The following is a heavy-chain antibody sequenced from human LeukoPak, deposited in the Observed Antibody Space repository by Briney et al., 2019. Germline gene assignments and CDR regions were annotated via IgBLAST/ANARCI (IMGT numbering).Heavy chain of an antibody. CDR2: IYYSGSTYYSGST. Sequence: SETLSLTCTVSGGSISSYYWTWIRQPPGKGLEWIGYIYYSGSTYYSGSTNYNPSLKSRVTISVDTSKNQFSLKLSSVTAADTAVYYCARVYYYDSSGPFDYWGQGTLVTVSS. CDR1: GGSISSYY. J-gene: IGHJ4*02. D-gene: IGHD3-22*01. V-gene: IGHV4-59*01. CDR3: ARVYYYDSSGPFDY.